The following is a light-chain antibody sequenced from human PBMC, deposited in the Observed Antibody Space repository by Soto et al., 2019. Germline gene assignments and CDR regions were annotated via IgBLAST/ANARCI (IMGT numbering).Light chain of an antibody. CDR3: SSYAGSNNYV. J-gene: IGLJ1*01. V-gene: IGLV2-8*01. CDR2: EVI. Sequence: QSVLTQPPSASGSPGQSVTISCTGTSSDVGAYNYVSWYQQHPGRAPKLMIYEVIKRTSGVPDRFSGSKSGNTASLTVSGLQAEDEADYYCSSYAGSNNYVFGTGTKVTVL. CDR1: SSDVGAYNY.